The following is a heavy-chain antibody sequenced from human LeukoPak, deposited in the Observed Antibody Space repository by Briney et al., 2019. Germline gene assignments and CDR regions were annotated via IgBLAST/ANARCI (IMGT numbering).Heavy chain of an antibody. CDR1: GFTFSSYS. D-gene: IGHD3-22*01. Sequence: GGSLRLSCAASGFTFSSYSMNWVRQAPGKGLEWVSSISSSSSYIYYADSVKGRFTISRDNAKNTLYLQMNSLRAEDTAVYYCAKRGGYYDSSGYYYNKFWYFDLWGRDTLVTVSS. J-gene: IGHJ2*01. CDR2: ISSSSSYI. CDR3: AKRGGYYDSSGYYYNKFWYFDL. V-gene: IGHV3-21*04.